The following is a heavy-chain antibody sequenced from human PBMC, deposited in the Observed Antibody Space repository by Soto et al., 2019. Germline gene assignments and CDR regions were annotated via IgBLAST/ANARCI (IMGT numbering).Heavy chain of an antibody. Sequence: PGGSLRLSCAASGFTFSSYDMHWVRQATGKGLEWVSAIGTAGDTYYPGSVKGRFTISRENAKNSLYLQMNSLRAGDTAVYYCARASPNGDYVFDYWGQGTLVTVSS. J-gene: IGHJ4*02. D-gene: IGHD4-17*01. CDR2: IGTAGDT. CDR3: ARASPNGDYVFDY. CDR1: GFTFSSYD. V-gene: IGHV3-13*01.